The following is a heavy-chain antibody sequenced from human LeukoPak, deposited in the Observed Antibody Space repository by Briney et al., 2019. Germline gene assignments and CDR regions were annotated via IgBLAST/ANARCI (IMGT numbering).Heavy chain of an antibody. Sequence: ASVKVSCKASGYTFTSYGISWVRQAPGQGLEWVGWISTYNGNTKYAQKLQGRVTMTTDTSTSTAYMELRSLRSDDTAVYYCARDYYASGSYWHDVFDIWGQGTMVTVSS. D-gene: IGHD3-10*01. J-gene: IGHJ3*02. CDR2: ISTYNGNT. CDR1: GYTFTSYG. CDR3: ARDYYASGSYWHDVFDI. V-gene: IGHV1-18*01.